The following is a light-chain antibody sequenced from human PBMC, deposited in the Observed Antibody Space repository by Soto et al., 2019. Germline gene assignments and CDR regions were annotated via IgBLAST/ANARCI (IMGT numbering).Light chain of an antibody. V-gene: IGLV2-11*01. Sequence: QSVLTQPRSVSGSPGQSVTISCTGTSSDVGGYNYVSWYQQHPGKAPKLMIYDVRERPSGVPDRFSGSRSGNTASLTISGLQADDEADYYCCSYAGSYTYVFGIGTKVTVL. CDR3: CSYAGSYTYV. CDR2: DVR. CDR1: SSDVGGYNY. J-gene: IGLJ1*01.